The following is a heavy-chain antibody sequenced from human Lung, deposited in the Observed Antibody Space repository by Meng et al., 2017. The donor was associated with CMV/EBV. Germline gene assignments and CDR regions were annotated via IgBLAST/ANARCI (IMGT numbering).Heavy chain of an antibody. Sequence: IPLKGSVPTLVKPPQTLTLTCTFSGFSLSTSEVGVGWIRQPPGKALEWLAVIYWDDDKRYSPSLKSRLTITKDTSKNQVVLTLTNMDPVDTATYYCALFTRSWFDPWGQGTLVTVFS. CDR1: GFSLSTSEVG. CDR3: ALFTRSWFDP. J-gene: IGHJ5*02. D-gene: IGHD2-2*01. CDR2: IYWDDDK. V-gene: IGHV2-5*02.